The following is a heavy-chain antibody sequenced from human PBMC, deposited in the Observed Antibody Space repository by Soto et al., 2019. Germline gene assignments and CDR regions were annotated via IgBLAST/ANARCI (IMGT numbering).Heavy chain of an antibody. V-gene: IGHV1-18*01. D-gene: IGHD4-17*01. CDR1: GYTFTSYG. CDR2: ISAYNGNT. CDR3: ARDTPDYGGNSRPWFDP. Sequence: QVQLVQSGAEVKKPGASVKVSCKASGYTFTSYGIIWVRQAPGQGLEWMGWISAYNGNTNYAQKLQGRVTMTTDTPTSTAYMELRSLRSDDTAVYYCARDTPDYGGNSRPWFDPWGQGTLVTVSS. J-gene: IGHJ5*02.